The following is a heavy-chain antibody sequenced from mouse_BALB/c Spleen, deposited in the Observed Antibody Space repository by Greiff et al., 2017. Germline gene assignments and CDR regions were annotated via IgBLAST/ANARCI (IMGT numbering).Heavy chain of an antibody. CDR2: ISSGSSTI. Sequence: EVKVVESGGGLVQPGGSRKLSCAASGFTFSSFGMHWVRQAPEKGLEWVAYISSGSSTIYYADTVKGRFTISRDNPKNTLFLQMTSLRSEDTAMYYCARLDDYYAMDYWGQGTSVTVSS. CDR1: GFTFSSFG. J-gene: IGHJ4*01. V-gene: IGHV5-17*02. CDR3: ARLDDYYAMDY.